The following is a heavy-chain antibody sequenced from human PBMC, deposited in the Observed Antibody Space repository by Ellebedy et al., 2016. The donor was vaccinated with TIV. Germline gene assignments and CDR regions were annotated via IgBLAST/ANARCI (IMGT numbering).Heavy chain of an antibody. J-gene: IGHJ4*02. CDR2: INPDSGGT. CDR1: GYTFTGYY. D-gene: IGHD6-13*01. V-gene: IGHV1-2*02. Sequence: ASVKVSCKASGYTFTGYYMHWVRQAPGQGLEWMGWINPDSGGTNYAQTFQGRVTMTRDTSISTAYMELSRLRSDDTAVYYCARVGSGAAATQFVYWGQGTLVTVSS. CDR3: ARVGSGAAATQFVY.